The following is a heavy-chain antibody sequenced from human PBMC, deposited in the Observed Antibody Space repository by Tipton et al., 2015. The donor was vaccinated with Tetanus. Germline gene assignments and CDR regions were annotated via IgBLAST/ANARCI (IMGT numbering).Heavy chain of an antibody. CDR3: ARRSLTNYGLDV. Sequence: SLRLSCAVSGFTFRSYDMSWVRQAPGKGLVWISRINPDGRRTNYADSVKGRFTISRDHAKNTVYLQMNSLRAEDTAVYFCARRSLTNYGLDVWGQGTPVTVSS. V-gene: IGHV3-74*01. CDR2: INPDGRRT. CDR1: GFTFRSYD. D-gene: IGHD1-1*01. J-gene: IGHJ6*02.